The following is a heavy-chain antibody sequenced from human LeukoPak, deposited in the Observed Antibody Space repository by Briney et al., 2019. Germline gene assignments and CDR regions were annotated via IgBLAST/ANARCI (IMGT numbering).Heavy chain of an antibody. CDR3: ARPKDYGDYFDY. CDR2: IIPIFGTA. D-gene: IGHD4-17*01. CDR1: GGTFSSYA. J-gene: IGHJ4*02. Sequence: SVKVSCKASGGTFSSYAISWVRQAPGQGLEWMGRIIPIFGTANYAQKFQGRVTITTDESTSTAYMELSSLRSEDTAVYYCARPKDYGDYFDYWGQGTLVAVSS. V-gene: IGHV1-69*05.